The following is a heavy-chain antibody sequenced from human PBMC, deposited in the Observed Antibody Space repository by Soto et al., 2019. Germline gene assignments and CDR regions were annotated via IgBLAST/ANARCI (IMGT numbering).Heavy chain of an antibody. J-gene: IGHJ4*02. CDR2: INGRDGAI. V-gene: IGHV3-48*02. CDR3: ARDHLWAFDY. CDR1: GFSFSVYI. D-gene: IGHD3-3*02. Sequence: GGSRRLSCAASGFSFSVYIMNWVRQAPGKGLEWVSYINGRDGAINYVDSVKGRFTISIDIAKNSLYLQMNSLRDEDTAVYFCARDHLWAFDYWGQGVLVTVSS.